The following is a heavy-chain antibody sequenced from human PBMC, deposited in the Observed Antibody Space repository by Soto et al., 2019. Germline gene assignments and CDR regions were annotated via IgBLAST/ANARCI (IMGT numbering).Heavy chain of an antibody. D-gene: IGHD3-9*01. Sequence: QVQLVESGGGVVQPARSLRLSCAASGFTFSTYAMHWVRQAPGKGLEWVAVISYDGSNKYYADSVKGRFTISRDNSKNALYLQMNRLRAEDPAVYYCVGEDRIPFDPGWFDPLGHGTLFTVSS. CDR3: VGEDRIPFDPGWFDP. CDR1: GFTFSTYA. J-gene: IGHJ5*02. V-gene: IGHV3-30-3*01. CDR2: ISYDGSNK.